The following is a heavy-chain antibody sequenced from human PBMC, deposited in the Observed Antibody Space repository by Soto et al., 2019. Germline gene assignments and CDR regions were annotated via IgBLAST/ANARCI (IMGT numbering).Heavy chain of an antibody. V-gene: IGHV1-18*01. D-gene: IGHD7-27*01. Sequence: ASVTVSCKAPGYTFTSYGISWVRQAPGQGLEWMGWISAYNGNTNYAQKLQGRVTMTTDTSTSTAYMELRSLRSDDTAVYYLARDGVTGGPCFDAWGQGTRVTVAS. CDR3: ARDGVTGGPCFDA. J-gene: IGHJ5*02. CDR2: ISAYNGNT. CDR1: GYTFTSYG.